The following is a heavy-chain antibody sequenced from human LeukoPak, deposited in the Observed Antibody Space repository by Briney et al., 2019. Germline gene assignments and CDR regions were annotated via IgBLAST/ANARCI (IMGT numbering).Heavy chain of an antibody. V-gene: IGHV4-31*03. CDR3: ARGPGVTNYYFDY. J-gene: IGHJ4*02. Sequence: SETLSLTCTVSGGSISSGGYYWSWIRQHPGKGLEWIGYIYYSGSTYYNPSLKSRVTISVDTSKNQFSLKLSSVTAADTAVYYCARGPGVTNYYFDYWGQGTLVTVSS. CDR2: IYYSGST. CDR1: GGSISSGGYY. D-gene: IGHD1-26*01.